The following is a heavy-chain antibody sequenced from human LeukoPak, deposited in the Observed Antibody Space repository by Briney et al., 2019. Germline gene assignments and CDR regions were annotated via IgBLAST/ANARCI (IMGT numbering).Heavy chain of an antibody. D-gene: IGHD3-10*01. Sequence: SETLSLTCTVSGGPISSYYWSWIRQPPGKGLEWIGSIYHSGSTYYNPSLKSRVTISVDTSKNQFSLKLSSVTAADTAVYYCARHMVRGVIDYWGQGTLVTVSS. V-gene: IGHV4-59*08. J-gene: IGHJ4*02. CDR1: GGPISSYY. CDR3: ARHMVRGVIDY. CDR2: IYHSGST.